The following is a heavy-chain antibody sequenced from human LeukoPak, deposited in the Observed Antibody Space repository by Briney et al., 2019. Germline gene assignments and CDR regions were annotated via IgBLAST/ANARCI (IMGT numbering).Heavy chain of an antibody. D-gene: IGHD5-18*01. CDR2: ISWKSGTI. CDR3: ARGGSGYSYGKIDS. V-gene: IGHV3-9*01. Sequence: GGSLRLSCAASGFTFDDYAMHWVRQGPGKGLEWVSGISWKSGTIGYADSVKGRFTISRDNAKNSLYLQMNSLRDEDTAVYYCARGGSGYSYGKIDSWGQGILVTVSS. J-gene: IGHJ4*02. CDR1: GFTFDDYA.